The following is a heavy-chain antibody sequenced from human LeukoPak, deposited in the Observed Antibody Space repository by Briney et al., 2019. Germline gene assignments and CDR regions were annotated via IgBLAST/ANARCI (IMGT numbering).Heavy chain of an antibody. CDR1: GFTFSSYA. Sequence: GGSLRLSCVASGFTFSSYAMSWVRKTPGKGLEWVSVISNSAGNAYYADSVKGRFTISRDNSKNTLYLQMNSLRAEDTAVYYCAKDLHVRSSSTVTTGGVDSWGQGTLVTVSS. D-gene: IGHD4-17*01. CDR2: ISNSAGNA. V-gene: IGHV3-23*01. J-gene: IGHJ4*02. CDR3: AKDLHVRSSSTVTTGGVDS.